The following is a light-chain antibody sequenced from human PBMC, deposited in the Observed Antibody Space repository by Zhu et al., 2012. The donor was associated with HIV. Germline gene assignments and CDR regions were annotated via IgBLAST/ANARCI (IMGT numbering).Light chain of an antibody. V-gene: IGKV3-15*01. CDR2: GAS. CDR1: QSVSSN. CDR3: QQYNNWPPRT. J-gene: IGKJ1*01. Sequence: EIVLTQSPGTLSLSPGERATLSCRASQSVSSNLAWYQQKPGQAPRLLIYGASTRATAIPARFSGSGSGTEFTLTISSMQSEDFAVYYCQQYNNWPPRTFGQGTKVEIK.